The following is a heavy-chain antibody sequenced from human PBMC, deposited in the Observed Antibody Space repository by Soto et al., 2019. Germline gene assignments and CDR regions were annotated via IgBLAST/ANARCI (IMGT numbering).Heavy chain of an antibody. D-gene: IGHD6-19*01. J-gene: IGHJ4*02. V-gene: IGHV3-23*01. CDR3: AKKVAGTHPFDF. Sequence: EVQLLESGGDFVQPGGSLRLSCAASGFTFTTYAMSWVRQAPGKGLEWVSAINTGGGNTYYADSVKGRFTISRDNSKNTLYLQMDSLRAEDTAVYYCAKKVAGTHPFDFWGQGTLVTVSS. CDR2: INTGGGNT. CDR1: GFTFTTYA.